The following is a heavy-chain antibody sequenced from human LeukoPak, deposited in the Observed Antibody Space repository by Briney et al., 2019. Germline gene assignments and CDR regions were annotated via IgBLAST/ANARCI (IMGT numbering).Heavy chain of an antibody. CDR1: GFTFSSYA. J-gene: IGHJ4*02. Sequence: HPGRSLRLSCAASGFTFSSYAMHWVRQAPGKGLEWVAVISYDGSSKYYADSVKGRFTISRDNSKNTLYLQMNSLRAEDTAVYYCASSPPPNPDYLDYWGQGTLVTVSS. V-gene: IGHV3-30-3*01. CDR3: ASSPPPNPDYLDY. CDR2: ISYDGSSK. D-gene: IGHD1-14*01.